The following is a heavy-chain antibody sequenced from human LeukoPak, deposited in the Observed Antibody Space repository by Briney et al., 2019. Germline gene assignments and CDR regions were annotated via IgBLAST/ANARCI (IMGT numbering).Heavy chain of an antibody. CDR1: GFKFSDYY. V-gene: IGHV3-11*01. J-gene: IGHJ3*02. D-gene: IGHD3-10*01. CDR2: ISSSGNVT. CDR3: ASLSNMVRGVDDAFDI. Sequence: GGSLRLSCAASGFKFSDYYMSWIRQAPGKGLEWLSYISSSGNVTYYADSVKGRFIVSRDNTKSALFLQMNSLRAEDTAVYYCASLSNMVRGVDDAFDIWGQGTMVTVSS.